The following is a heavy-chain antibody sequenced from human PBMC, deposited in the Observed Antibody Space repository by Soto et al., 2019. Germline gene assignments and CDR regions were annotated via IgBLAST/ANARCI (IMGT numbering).Heavy chain of an antibody. Sequence: QVQLVQSGAEVKKPGSSVKVSCKASGGSFTTFIVTWVRQAPGQGLEWMGRIIPVLGVEYYAQKFQGRVKITADKSTNTASMELSSLRSEDTAVYYYAKSPNPGSATHSYCGMDVWGLGTTVTVSS. CDR2: IIPVLGVE. V-gene: IGHV1-69*02. CDR3: AKSPNPGSATHSYCGMDV. D-gene: IGHD2-21*01. J-gene: IGHJ6*02. CDR1: GGSFTTFI.